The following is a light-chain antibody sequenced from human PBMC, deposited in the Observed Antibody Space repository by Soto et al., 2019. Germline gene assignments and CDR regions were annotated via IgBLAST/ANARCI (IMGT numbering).Light chain of an antibody. V-gene: IGLV8-61*01. J-gene: IGLJ3*02. CDR3: ALYMGSAVGV. CDR1: SGSVSSTYY. CDR2: STN. Sequence: QSVVTQEPSFSVSPGGTVTLTCALSSGSVSSTYYPSWYQQTPGQAPRTLIYSTNTRSSGVPDRFSGSTLGNKAALTITGAQADDESDYYCALYMGSAVGVFGGGTKVTVL.